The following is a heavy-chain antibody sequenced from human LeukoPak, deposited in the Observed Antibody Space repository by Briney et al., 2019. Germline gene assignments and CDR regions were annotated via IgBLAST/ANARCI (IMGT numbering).Heavy chain of an antibody. CDR1: GDSIGSYY. J-gene: IGHJ5*01. Sequence: SETLSLTCTVSGDSIGSYYWSWIRQPPGKGLEWIGYIYNSGNTNYNPSLKSRVTMSVETSKSQFSLRLSSVTAADTAVYYCARGGTFGDYLWWFDSWGQGTLVIVPS. V-gene: IGHV4-59*01. D-gene: IGHD4-17*01. CDR2: IYNSGNT. CDR3: ARGGTFGDYLWWFDS.